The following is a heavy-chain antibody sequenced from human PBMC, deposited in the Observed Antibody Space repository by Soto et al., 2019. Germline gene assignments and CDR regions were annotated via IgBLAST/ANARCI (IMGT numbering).Heavy chain of an antibody. D-gene: IGHD6-6*01. J-gene: IGHJ3*02. Sequence: QITLKGSGPTLVKPTQTITLTCTLSGISLITSGVGLGWIRQTPGKALEWLALVYWNDDKHYSPSLKSRLTITKDTSKNQAILTMTNMDPVDTATYYCARGLATLPVFAFDIWGQGTVVTVSS. CDR3: ARGLATLPVFAFDI. V-gene: IGHV2-5*01. CDR1: GISLITSGVG. CDR2: VYWNDDK.